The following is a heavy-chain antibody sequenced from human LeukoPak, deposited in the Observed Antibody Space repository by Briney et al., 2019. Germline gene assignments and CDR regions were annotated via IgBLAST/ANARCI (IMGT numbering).Heavy chain of an antibody. D-gene: IGHD2-8*02. CDR3: AREFAGGLFDY. CDR1: GYTFTTYY. CDR2: ISPSDGGT. V-gene: IGHV1-46*01. J-gene: IGHJ4*02. Sequence: ASVKVSCRASGYTFTTYYMHWVRQAPGQGLEWMGVISPSDGGTNYAQKFQGRVTVTRDTSTSTVYMELSSLRSEDTAVYSCAREFAGGLFDYWGQGTLVTVSS.